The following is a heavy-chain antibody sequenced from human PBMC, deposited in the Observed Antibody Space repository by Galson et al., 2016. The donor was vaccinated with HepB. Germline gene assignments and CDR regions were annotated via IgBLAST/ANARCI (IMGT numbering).Heavy chain of an antibody. J-gene: IGHJ5*01. CDR3: ARASIFPVARMFFDS. CDR2: IYPTGTS. Sequence: SETLSLTCAVSGASVNSSNWWTWARQAPGTGLEWIGEIYPTGTSTSNPSLLSRFTMSIDNSRNHFSLNLNAVTAADTAVYYCARASIFPVARMFFDSWGQGILVTVSS. CDR1: GASVNSSNW. V-gene: IGHV4-4*02. D-gene: IGHD2-2*01.